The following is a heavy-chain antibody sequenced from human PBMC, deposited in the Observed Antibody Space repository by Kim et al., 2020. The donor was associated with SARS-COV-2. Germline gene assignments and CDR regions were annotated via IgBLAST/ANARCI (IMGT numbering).Heavy chain of an antibody. CDR1: GGSFSGYY. Sequence: SETLSLTCAVYGGSFSGYYWSWIRQPPGKGLEWIGEINHSGSTNYNPSLKSRVTISVDTSKNQFSLKLSSVTAADTAVYYCARAVAGSFDYWGQGTLVTV. J-gene: IGHJ4*02. D-gene: IGHD6-19*01. CDR3: ARAVAGSFDY. CDR2: INHSGST. V-gene: IGHV4-34*01.